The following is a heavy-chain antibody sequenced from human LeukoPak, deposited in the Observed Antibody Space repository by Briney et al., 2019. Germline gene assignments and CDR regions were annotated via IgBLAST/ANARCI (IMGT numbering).Heavy chain of an antibody. CDR1: GGSFSAYY. V-gene: IGHV4-34*01. Sequence: SETLSLTCAVYGGSFSAYYWSWIRQPPGKGLEWLAEITHSGSTNYNMILKSRVTISVDTSKNKFSLELSSVTDADTAMYYCSQLYDSSGYRQDYWGQGTLVTVSS. J-gene: IGHJ4*02. D-gene: IGHD3-22*01. CDR2: ITHSGST. CDR3: SQLYDSSGYRQDY.